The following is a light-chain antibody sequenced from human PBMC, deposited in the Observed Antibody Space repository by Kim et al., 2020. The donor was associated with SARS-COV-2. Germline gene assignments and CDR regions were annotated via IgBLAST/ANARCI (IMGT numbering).Light chain of an antibody. J-gene: IGLJ2*01. CDR3: MSYVRNNNLA. Sequence: GQLVTIARTGTSRDVGYYNYVSCYQQDPGKAPQLIFYGVSKRPSGVPDRFSGSKSGNTASLTVSGLQAEDEADYYCMSYVRNNNLAFGGGTQLTVL. CDR2: GVS. V-gene: IGLV2-8*01. CDR1: SRDVGYYNY.